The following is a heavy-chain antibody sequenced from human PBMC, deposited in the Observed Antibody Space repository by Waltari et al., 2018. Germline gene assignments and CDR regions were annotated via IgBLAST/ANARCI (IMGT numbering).Heavy chain of an antibody. J-gene: IGHJ4*02. V-gene: IGHV3-7*01. Sequence: EVQLVEAGGGLVQPGGSLRLSCAASGFTFSSYWWSWVRQAPGKGLEWVANIKQDGSEKYYVDSVKGRFTISRDNAKNSLYLQMNSLRAEDTAVYYCARDGGYYYWGQGTLVTVSS. CDR1: GFTFSSYW. D-gene: IGHD5-12*01. CDR3: ARDGGYYY. CDR2: IKQDGSEK.